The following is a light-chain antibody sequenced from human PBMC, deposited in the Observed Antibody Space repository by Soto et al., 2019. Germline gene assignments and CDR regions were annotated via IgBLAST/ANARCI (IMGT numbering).Light chain of an antibody. Sequence: QSALTHPASVSWSPGHSITISCTGTSTDVGDSNHVSWYQHHPGKAPKLIIYEVSYRPSGVSNRFSGSKSAYTASLTISGLQAEEEADYYCNSQTTSGIRVFGTGTRSPS. CDR2: EVS. J-gene: IGLJ1*01. CDR3: NSQTTSGIRV. V-gene: IGLV2-14*01. CDR1: STDVGDSNH.